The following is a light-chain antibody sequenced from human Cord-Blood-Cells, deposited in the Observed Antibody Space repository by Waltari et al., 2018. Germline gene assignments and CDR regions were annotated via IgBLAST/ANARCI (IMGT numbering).Light chain of an antibody. J-gene: IGKJ3*01. Sequence: DIVMTQSPDSLAVSMGERATINCKSSQSVLYSSNNKNYFAWYQQKPGQPPKLLIYWASTRESGVPDRFSGSGSGTDFTLTISSLQAEDVAVYYCQQYYSTPCTFGPGTKVDIK. CDR3: QQYYSTPCT. CDR2: WAS. CDR1: QSVLYSSNNKNY. V-gene: IGKV4-1*01.